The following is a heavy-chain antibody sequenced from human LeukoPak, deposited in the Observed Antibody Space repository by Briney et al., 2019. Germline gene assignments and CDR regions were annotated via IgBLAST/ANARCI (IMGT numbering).Heavy chain of an antibody. V-gene: IGHV3-30-3*01. J-gene: IGHJ5*02. Sequence: GRSLRLSCAASGFTFSSYTIHWVRQPPGEGLEWVAVISFDGSNKYYADSVKGRFTISRDNSKNTLYLQMNSLRAEDTAVYYCAREELGSSLGFDPWGQGTLVTVSS. D-gene: IGHD3-16*01. CDR1: GFTFSSYT. CDR2: ISFDGSNK. CDR3: AREELGSSLGFDP.